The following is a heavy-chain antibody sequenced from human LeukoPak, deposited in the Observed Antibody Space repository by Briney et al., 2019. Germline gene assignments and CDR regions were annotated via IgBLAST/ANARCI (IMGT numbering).Heavy chain of an antibody. D-gene: IGHD3-10*01. CDR2: ISSSGSTI. V-gene: IGHV3-48*03. CDR3: AHVKARSGSTFDI. CDR1: GFTFSSYE. J-gene: IGHJ3*02. Sequence: GGSLRPSCAASGFTFSSYEMNWVRQAPGKGLEWVSYISSSGSTIYYADSVKGRFTISRDNAKNSLYLQMNSLRAEDTAVYYCAHVKARSGSTFDIWGQGTMVTVSS.